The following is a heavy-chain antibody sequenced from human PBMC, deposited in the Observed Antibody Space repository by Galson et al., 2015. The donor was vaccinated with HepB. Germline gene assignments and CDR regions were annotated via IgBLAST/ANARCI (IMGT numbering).Heavy chain of an antibody. D-gene: IGHD2-2*01. V-gene: IGHV3-53*04. Sequence: SLRLSCAASGFTVSSNYMSWVRQAPGKGLEWVSVIYSGGSTYYADSVKGRFTISRHNSKNTLYLQMNSLRAEDTAVYYCASLIVVVPAATEDAFDIWGQGTMVTVSS. CDR2: IYSGGST. CDR1: GFTVSSNY. J-gene: IGHJ3*02. CDR3: ASLIVVVPAATEDAFDI.